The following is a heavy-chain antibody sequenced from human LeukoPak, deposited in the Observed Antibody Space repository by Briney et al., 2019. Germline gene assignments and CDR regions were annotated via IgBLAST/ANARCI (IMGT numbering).Heavy chain of an antibody. CDR2: IYYSGST. CDR3: AGSIAVAGDYYYYYMDV. J-gene: IGHJ6*03. V-gene: IGHV4-59*12. D-gene: IGHD6-19*01. Sequence: SETLSLTCTVSGGSISSYYWSWIRQPPGKGLEWIGYIYYSGSTNYNPSLKSRVTISVDTSKNQFSLKLSSVTAADTAVYYCAGSIAVAGDYYYYYMDVWGKGTTVTISS. CDR1: GGSISSYY.